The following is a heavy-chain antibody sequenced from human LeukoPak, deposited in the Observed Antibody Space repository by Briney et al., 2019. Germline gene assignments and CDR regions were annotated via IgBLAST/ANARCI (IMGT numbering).Heavy chain of an antibody. CDR1: GFTFSSYS. Sequence: PGGSLRLSCAASGFTFSSYSMNWVRQAPGKGLEWVSSISSSSYIYNADSVKGRFTISRDNAKNSLYLQMNSLRAEDTAVYYCARDRTSSWYERDAFDIWGQGTMVTVSS. J-gene: IGHJ3*02. D-gene: IGHD6-13*01. V-gene: IGHV3-21*01. CDR2: ISSSSYI. CDR3: ARDRTSSWYERDAFDI.